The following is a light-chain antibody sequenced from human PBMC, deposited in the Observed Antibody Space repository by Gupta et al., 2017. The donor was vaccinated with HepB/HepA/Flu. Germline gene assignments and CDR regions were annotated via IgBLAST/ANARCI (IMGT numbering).Light chain of an antibody. V-gene: IGKV1-39*01. J-gene: IGKJ4*01. Sequence: DIQMTQSTSSLSASVGDRVTITCRAIQSISSYLNWYQQKPGKAPKLLIYAASSLQSGVPSRFSGSGSGTDFTLTISSLQPEDFATYYCQQCYSTPNTFGGGTKVEIK. CDR1: QSISSY. CDR3: QQCYSTPNT. CDR2: AAS.